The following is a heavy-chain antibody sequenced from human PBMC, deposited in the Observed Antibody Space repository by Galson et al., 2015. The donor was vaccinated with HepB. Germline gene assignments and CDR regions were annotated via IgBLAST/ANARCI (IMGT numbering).Heavy chain of an antibody. D-gene: IGHD2-8*01. Sequence: TLSLTCTVSGGSISSGGYYWSWIRQHPGKGLEWIGYIYYSGSTYYNPSLKSRVTISVDTSKNQFSLKLSSVTAADTAVYYCARTLYCTNGVCYPHFDYWGQGTLVTVSS. CDR3: ARTLYCTNGVCYPHFDY. CDR2: IYYSGST. CDR1: GGSISSGGYY. V-gene: IGHV4-31*03. J-gene: IGHJ4*02.